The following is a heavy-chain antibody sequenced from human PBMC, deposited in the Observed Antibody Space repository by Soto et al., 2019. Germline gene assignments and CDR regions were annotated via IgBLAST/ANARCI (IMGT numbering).Heavy chain of an antibody. CDR3: ARDGEGDGYNFYY. V-gene: IGHV3-48*01. D-gene: IGHD5-12*01. J-gene: IGHJ4*02. CDR2: ISRSSSTI. Sequence: EVQLVESGGGLVQPGGSLRLSCAASGFTFSSYSMNWVRQAPGKGLEWVSYISRSSSTIHYADSVKGRFTISRDNAKNSLYLQMNSLRPEDTAVYYCARDGEGDGYNFYYWGQGTLVTVSS. CDR1: GFTFSSYS.